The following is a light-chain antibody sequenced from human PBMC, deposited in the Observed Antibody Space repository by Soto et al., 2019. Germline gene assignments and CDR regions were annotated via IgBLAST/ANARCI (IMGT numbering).Light chain of an antibody. CDR3: QQCHATPLT. CDR2: AAS. CDR1: QSVGNF. Sequence: DIQMNQSPSSLSASVGDRVTITCGASQSVGNFLNWYQQKPGLPPKYLIYAASNLQSGVPSRFSGSGSGTDFTLTITTLQPEDVGIYYCQQCHATPLTFGQGTRLEI. V-gene: IGKV1-39*01. J-gene: IGKJ5*01.